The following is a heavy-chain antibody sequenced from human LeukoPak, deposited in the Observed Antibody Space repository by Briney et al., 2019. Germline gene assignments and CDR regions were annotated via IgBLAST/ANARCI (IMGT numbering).Heavy chain of an antibody. CDR3: ARGPADYDFWSGYRYYYYYYYMDV. V-gene: IGHV1-8*03. J-gene: IGHJ6*03. D-gene: IGHD3-3*01. CDR1: GYTFTSYD. CDR2: MNPNSGNT. Sequence: EASVKVSCKASGYTFTSYDINWVRQATGQGLEWMGWMNPNSGNTGYAQKFQGRVTITRNTSISTAYMELSSLRSEDTAVYYCARGPADYDFWSGYRYYYYYYYMDVWGKGTTVTVSS.